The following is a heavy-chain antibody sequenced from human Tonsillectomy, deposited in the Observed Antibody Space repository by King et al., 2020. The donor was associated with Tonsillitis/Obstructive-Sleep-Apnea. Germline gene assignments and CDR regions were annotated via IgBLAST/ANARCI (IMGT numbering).Heavy chain of an antibody. D-gene: IGHD3-22*01. Sequence: VQLQESGPGLVKPSETLSLTCTVSGGSISSYYWSWIRQPPGKGLEWIGYMYYSGSTNYNPSLKSRVTISVETSKNQFSLKVSSVTAADTAVYYCARHPTYYYDSSGYRYGMDVWCQGTTVTVSS. CDR3: ARHPTYYYDSSGYRYGMDV. V-gene: IGHV4-59*08. CDR1: GGSISSYY. CDR2: MYYSGST. J-gene: IGHJ6*02.